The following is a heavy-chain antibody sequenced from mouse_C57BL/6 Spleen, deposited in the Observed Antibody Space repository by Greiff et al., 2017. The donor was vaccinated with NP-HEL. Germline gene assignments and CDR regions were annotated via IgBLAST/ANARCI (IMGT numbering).Heavy chain of an antibody. Sequence: VQLQQSGPGLVQPSQSLSITCTVSGFSLTSYGVHWVRQSPGKGLEWLGVIWSGGSTDYNAAFISRLSISKDNSKSQVFFKMNSLQADDTAIYYCARNYYGSSPWYFDVWGTGTTVTVSS. CDR1: GFSLTSYG. CDR3: ARNYYGSSPWYFDV. V-gene: IGHV2-2*01. J-gene: IGHJ1*03. CDR2: IWSGGST. D-gene: IGHD1-1*01.